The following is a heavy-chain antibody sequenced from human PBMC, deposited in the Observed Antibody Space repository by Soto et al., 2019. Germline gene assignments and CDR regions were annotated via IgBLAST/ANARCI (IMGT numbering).Heavy chain of an antibody. V-gene: IGHV3-21*01. J-gene: IGHJ4*02. CDR3: ARALRTAAGVFDY. D-gene: IGHD6-13*01. Sequence: SVKDRFTISRDNAKNSLYLQMNSLRAEDTAVYLCARALRTAAGVFDYWGQGTLVTVSS.